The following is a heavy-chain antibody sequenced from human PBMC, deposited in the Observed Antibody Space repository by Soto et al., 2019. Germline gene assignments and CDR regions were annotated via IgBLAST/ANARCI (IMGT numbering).Heavy chain of an antibody. CDR1: GFTFSSYA. J-gene: IGHJ4*02. V-gene: IGHV3-23*01. CDR3: AKDSPYYDFWSGHHDY. Sequence: PGGSLRLSCAASGFTFSSYAMSWVRQAPGKGLEWVSAISGSGRSTYYADSVKGRFTISRDNSKNTLYLQMNSLRAEDTAVYYCAKDSPYYDFWSGHHDYWGQVPLVTVSS. D-gene: IGHD3-3*01. CDR2: ISGSGRST.